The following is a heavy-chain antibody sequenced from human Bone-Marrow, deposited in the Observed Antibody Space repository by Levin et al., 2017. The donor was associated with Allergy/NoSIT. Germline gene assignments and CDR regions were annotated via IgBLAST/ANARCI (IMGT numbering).Heavy chain of an antibody. CDR1: GFTFADYA. D-gene: IGHD2-15*01. CDR3: AKDTSGGGSFYFFDH. Sequence: PGGSLRLSCAASGFTFADYAMHWVRQAPGKGLEWVSGVSWNGGSIGYADSVQGRFTISRDSAKNSLYLQMDSLRPDDTALYYCAKDTSGGGSFYFFDHWGQGTMVTVSS. V-gene: IGHV3-9*01. J-gene: IGHJ4*02. CDR2: VSWNGGSI.